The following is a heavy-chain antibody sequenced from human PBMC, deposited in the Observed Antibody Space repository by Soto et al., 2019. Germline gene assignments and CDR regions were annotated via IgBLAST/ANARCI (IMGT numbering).Heavy chain of an antibody. CDR1: GFTFSSYA. V-gene: IGHV3-30-3*01. CDR3: ARDHFWGTGMVLWYFDL. Sequence: QVQLVESGGGVVQPGRSLRLSCAASGFTFSSYAMHWVRQAPGKGLEWVAVISYDGSNKYYADSVKGRFTISRDNSKNELYLQMNSLRAGDTAVDYCARDHFWGTGMVLWYFDLWGRGTLVTVSS. D-gene: IGHD5-18*01. J-gene: IGHJ2*01. CDR2: ISYDGSNK.